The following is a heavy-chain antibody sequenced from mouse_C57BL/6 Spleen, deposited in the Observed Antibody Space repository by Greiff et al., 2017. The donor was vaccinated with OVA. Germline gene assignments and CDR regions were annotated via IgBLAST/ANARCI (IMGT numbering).Heavy chain of an antibody. CDR3: AIYYYGSSY. D-gene: IGHD1-1*01. CDR2: IDPSDSYT. V-gene: IGHV1-59*01. Sequence: VKLQQPGAELVRPGTSVKLSCKASGYTFTSYWMHWVKQRPGQGLEWIGVIDPSDSYTNYNQKFKGKATLTVDTSSSTAYMQLSSLTSEDSAVYYCAIYYYGSSYWGQGTTLTVSS. CDR1: GYTFTSYW. J-gene: IGHJ2*01.